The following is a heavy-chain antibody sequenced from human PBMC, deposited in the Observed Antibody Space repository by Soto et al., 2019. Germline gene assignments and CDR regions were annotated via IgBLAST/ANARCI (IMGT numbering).Heavy chain of an antibody. D-gene: IGHD3-10*01. CDR3: ATSYGSGYRAFDY. CDR2: VNPILSMS. CDR1: GDTFNFYT. V-gene: IGHV1-69*02. Sequence: QVQLVQSGAEVKKPGSAVRVSCKASGDTFNFYTINWVRQAPGLGLEWMGRVNPILSMSNYAQKFEGRVTITADKSTTTDYMELSRLRSEDTAIYYCATSYGSGYRAFDYWGQGALVSVSS. J-gene: IGHJ4*02.